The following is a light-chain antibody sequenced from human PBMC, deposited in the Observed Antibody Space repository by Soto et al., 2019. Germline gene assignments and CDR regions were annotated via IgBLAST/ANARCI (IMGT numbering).Light chain of an antibody. CDR3: QQFGSSPGFT. CDR1: QSINSRY. V-gene: IGKV3-20*01. Sequence: EIVLTQSPGTLSLSPGEKATLSCGASQSINSRYLAWYQQKPGQAPRLLICGASSRATGIPDRFIGSGSGTDFTLTISRLEPEDFAVYYCQQFGSSPGFTFGPGTIVDIK. J-gene: IGKJ3*01. CDR2: GAS.